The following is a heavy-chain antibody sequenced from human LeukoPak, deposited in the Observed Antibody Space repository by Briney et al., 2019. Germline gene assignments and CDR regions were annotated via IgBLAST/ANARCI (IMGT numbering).Heavy chain of an antibody. D-gene: IGHD3-10*01. Sequence: GGSLRLSCAPSGFSLTNYAMTWVRQAPGKGIEWVSGIRGSGRSRYYADSVKARFTISRDTSKNTLYLQLNSLRAEDTAVYYCEKEDGYYGAGSYSFDYWGQGTLVTVSS. J-gene: IGHJ4*02. CDR3: EKEDGYYGAGSYSFDY. V-gene: IGHV3-23*01. CDR1: GFSLTNYA. CDR2: IRGSGRSR.